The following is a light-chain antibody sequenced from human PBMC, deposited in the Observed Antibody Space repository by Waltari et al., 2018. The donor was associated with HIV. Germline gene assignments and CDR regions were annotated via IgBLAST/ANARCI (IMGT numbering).Light chain of an antibody. J-gene: IGKJ1*01. CDR1: QSVSTN. V-gene: IGKV3-15*01. CDR3: QQYSNWHPWT. CDR2: GAS. Sequence: EIVMTQSPATLSVSPGERATLSCRASQSVSTNLAWYQQKPGQAPRLLIYGASSRATGIPARFSGSGSGTEFTLTISSLQSEDFAVYYCQQYSNWHPWTFGQGTKVDIK.